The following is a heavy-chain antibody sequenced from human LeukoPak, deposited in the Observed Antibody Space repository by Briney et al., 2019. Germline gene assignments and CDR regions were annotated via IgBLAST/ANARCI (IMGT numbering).Heavy chain of an antibody. V-gene: IGHV1-8*01. CDR3: ASPNPYDYVWGSYRFRYYGMDV. CDR2: MNPNSGNT. CDR1: GYTFTSYD. D-gene: IGHD3-16*02. Sequence: ASVKVSCKASGYTFTSYDINWVRQATGQGLEWMGWMNPNSGNTGYAQKFQGRVTMTRNTSISTAYMELSSLRSEDTAVYYCASPNPYDYVWGSYRFRYYGMDVWRQGTTVTVSS. J-gene: IGHJ6*02.